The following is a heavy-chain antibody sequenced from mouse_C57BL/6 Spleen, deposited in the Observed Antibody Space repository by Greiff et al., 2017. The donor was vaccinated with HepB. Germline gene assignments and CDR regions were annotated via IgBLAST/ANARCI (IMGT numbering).Heavy chain of an antibody. CDR1: GYSFTGYY. CDR2: INPSTGGT. V-gene: IGHV1-42*01. J-gene: IGHJ4*01. D-gene: IGHD1-1*01. CDR3: ARGLTTVVATDYAMDY. Sequence: EVQLQQSGPELVKPGASVKISCKASGYSFTGYYMNWVKQSPEKSLEWIGEINPSTGGTTYNQKFKAKATLTVDKSSSTAYMQLKSLTSEDSAVYYCARGLTTVVATDYAMDYWGQGTSVTVSS.